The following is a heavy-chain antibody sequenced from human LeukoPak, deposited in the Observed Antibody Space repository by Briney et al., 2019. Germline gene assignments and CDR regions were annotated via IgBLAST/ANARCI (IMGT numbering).Heavy chain of an antibody. CDR2: IKSKTDGGTT. CDR1: GITFNHAW. V-gene: IGHV3-15*01. CDR3: TAISGAGRKPYYYMDA. D-gene: IGHD6-13*01. J-gene: IGHJ6*03. Sequence: GGSLRLSCSASGITFNHAWMAWVRQAPGKGLEWDARIKSKTDGGTTDYGAPVKGRFTISRDDSKNTVYLQMNSLKTEDTAVYYCTAISGAGRKPYYYMDAWGEGATVTVTS.